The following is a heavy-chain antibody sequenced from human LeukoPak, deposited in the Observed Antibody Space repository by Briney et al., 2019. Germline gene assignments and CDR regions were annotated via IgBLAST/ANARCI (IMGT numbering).Heavy chain of an antibody. CDR1: GFTFSSYS. J-gene: IGHJ4*02. CDR3: ARVAKSGRSNYFDY. CDR2: ISSSSSYI. D-gene: IGHD3-3*01. Sequence: WGSLRLSCAASGFTFSSYSMNWVRQAPGKGLEWVSSISSSSSYIYYADSVKGRFTISRDNAKNSLYLQMNSLRAEDTAVYYCARVAKSGRSNYFDYWGQGTLVTVSS. V-gene: IGHV3-21*01.